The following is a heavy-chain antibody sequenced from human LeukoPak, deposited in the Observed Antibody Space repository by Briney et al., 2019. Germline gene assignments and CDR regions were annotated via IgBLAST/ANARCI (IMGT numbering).Heavy chain of an antibody. CDR2: FDPEDGET. J-gene: IGHJ4*02. Sequence: ASVKVSCKVSGYTLTELSMHWVRLAPGKGLEWMGGFDPEDGETIYAQKFQGRVTMTEDTSTDTAYMELSSLRSEDTAVYYCATAQYYYDSSGYYRTDYWGQGTLVTVSS. D-gene: IGHD3-22*01. CDR1: GYTLTELS. CDR3: ATAQYYYDSSGYYRTDY. V-gene: IGHV1-24*01.